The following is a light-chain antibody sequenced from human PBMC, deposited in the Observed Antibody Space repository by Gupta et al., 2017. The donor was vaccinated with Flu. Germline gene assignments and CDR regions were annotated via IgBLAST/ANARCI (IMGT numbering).Light chain of an antibody. CDR3: QQYYSTPFT. CDR2: WAS. J-gene: IGKJ3*01. CDR1: QSVLYSSNNKNY. V-gene: IGKV4-1*01. Sequence: DIVMTQSPDSLPGSLGERATINCKSSQSVLYSSNNKNYLAWYQQRPGQPPKLLLYWASTRESGVPDRFSGSGSGTDFTLTISSLQAEDVAVYYCQQYYSTPFTFGPGTKVDIK.